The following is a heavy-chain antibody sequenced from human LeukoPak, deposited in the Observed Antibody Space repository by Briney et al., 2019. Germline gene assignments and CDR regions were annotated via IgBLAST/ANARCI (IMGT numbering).Heavy chain of an antibody. D-gene: IGHD3-10*01. CDR1: GVTFSNCW. Sequence: PGGSLRLSCAASGVTFSNCWMHWVRQAPGKGLVWVSCIDSDGITRYADPVKGRFTISRDDAENTLYLQMNSLRAEDTAVYYCARGGHASVDYWGQGTLVTVSS. CDR3: ARGGHASVDY. V-gene: IGHV3-74*01. J-gene: IGHJ4*02. CDR2: IDSDGIT.